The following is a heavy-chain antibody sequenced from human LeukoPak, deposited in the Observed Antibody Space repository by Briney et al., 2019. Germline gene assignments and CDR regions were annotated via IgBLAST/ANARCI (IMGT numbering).Heavy chain of an antibody. Sequence: PGGSLRLSCAASGFTFSSYWMHWVRQAPGKGLVWVSRIYIDGSSTSYADSVKGRFTISRDNAKNMMYLQMNSLRAEDTAVYYCARGGGGSYSDYWGQGTLVTVSS. CDR3: ARGGGGSYSDY. CDR1: GFTFSSYW. CDR2: IYIDGSST. J-gene: IGHJ4*02. V-gene: IGHV3-74*01. D-gene: IGHD1-26*01.